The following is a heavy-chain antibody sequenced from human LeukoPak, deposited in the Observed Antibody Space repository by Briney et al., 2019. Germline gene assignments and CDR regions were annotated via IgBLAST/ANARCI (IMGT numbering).Heavy chain of an antibody. CDR1: GFTFSSYA. CDR3: VKGSGYDYVWGSYRYRTYFDY. CDR2: ISSNGGST. Sequence: GGSLRLSCSASGFTFSSYAMRWVRQAPGKGLEYVSAISSNGGSTYYADSVKGRFTISRDNSKNTLYLQMSSLRAEDTAVYYCVKGSGYDYVWGSYRYRTYFDYWGQGTLVTVSS. V-gene: IGHV3-64D*06. D-gene: IGHD3-16*02. J-gene: IGHJ4*02.